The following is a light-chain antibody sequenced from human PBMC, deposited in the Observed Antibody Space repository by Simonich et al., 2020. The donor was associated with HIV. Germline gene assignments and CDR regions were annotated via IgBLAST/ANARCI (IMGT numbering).Light chain of an antibody. CDR1: QRVLYSSNNKNY. CDR3: QQYFRTPLA. J-gene: IGKJ2*01. CDR2: WAS. Sequence: DIVMTQSPDSLAVSLGERATINCKSSQRVLYSSNNKNYLAWYQQKPGQPPKLLIYWASTRESGVPDRFSGSGSGTDFTLTISSLQAEDVAVYYCQQYFRTPLAFGQGTKLEIK. V-gene: IGKV4-1*01.